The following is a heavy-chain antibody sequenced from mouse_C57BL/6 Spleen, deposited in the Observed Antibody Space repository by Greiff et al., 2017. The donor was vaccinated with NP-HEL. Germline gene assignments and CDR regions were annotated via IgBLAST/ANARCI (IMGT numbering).Heavy chain of an antibody. V-gene: IGHV5-4*03. CDR1: GFTFSSYA. D-gene: IGHD4-1*01. CDR2: ISDGGSYT. CDR3: ARVNWDNAMDY. J-gene: IGHJ4*01. Sequence: EVKLVESGGGLVKPGGSLKLSCAASGFTFSSYAMSWVRQTPETRLEWVATISDGGSYTYYPDNVKGRFTISRDNAKNNLYLQMSHLKSEDTAMYYCARVNWDNAMDYWGQGTSVTVSS.